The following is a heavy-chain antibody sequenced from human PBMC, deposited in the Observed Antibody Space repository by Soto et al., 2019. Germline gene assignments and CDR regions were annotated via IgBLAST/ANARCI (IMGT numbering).Heavy chain of an antibody. J-gene: IGHJ3*02. CDR3: ARDRGGSITMHVLDDGPDDVFYI. Sequence: SVKVSCKASGATFSSYTMSWVRQAPGQGLEWMGGIIPIFGTANYAQKFQGRVTITADESTSTAYMELSSLRSEDTAVYYCARDRGGSITMHVLDDGPDDVFYIWGQGTMVTVS. CDR1: GATFSSYT. CDR2: IIPIFGTA. V-gene: IGHV1-69*13. D-gene: IGHD3-10*01.